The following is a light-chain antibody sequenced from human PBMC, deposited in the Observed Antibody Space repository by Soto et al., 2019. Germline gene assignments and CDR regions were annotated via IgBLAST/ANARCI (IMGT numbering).Light chain of an antibody. CDR3: SSYTTSSTYV. J-gene: IGLJ1*01. CDR1: SSGVGGYNY. V-gene: IGLV2-14*01. Sequence: QSVLTQPASVSGSPGQSIAISCTGTSSGVGGYNYVSWYQQVPGKAPKLMIYDVGNRPAGVSNRFSGTKSGNTASLTISGLQAEDEAEYYCSSYTTSSTYVFGTGTKVTVL. CDR2: DVG.